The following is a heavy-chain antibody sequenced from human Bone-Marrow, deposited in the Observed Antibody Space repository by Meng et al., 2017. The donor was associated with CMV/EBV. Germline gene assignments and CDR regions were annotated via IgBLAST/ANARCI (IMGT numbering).Heavy chain of an antibody. CDR3: ARSASGSYWEGYDFDY. J-gene: IGHJ4*02. CDR1: GFTFSSYW. CDR2: IKQDGSEK. V-gene: IGHV3-7*01. Sequence: GESLKISCAASGFTFSSYWMSWVRQAPGKGLEWVANIKQDGSEKYYVDSVKGRFTISRDNAKNSLYLQMNSLRAEDTAVYYCARSASGSYWEGYDFDYWGQGTLVTVSS. D-gene: IGHD1-26*01.